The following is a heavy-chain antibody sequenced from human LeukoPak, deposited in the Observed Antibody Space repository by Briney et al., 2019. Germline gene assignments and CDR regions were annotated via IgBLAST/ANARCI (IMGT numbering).Heavy chain of an antibody. V-gene: IGHV3-23*01. D-gene: IGHD1-1*01. Sequence: QPGGSLRLSCAPSGLTFSRFAMSWVRQAPGKGLEWVSAISNSGDTTYYADSVKGRFTISRDNLKNTLYVKMNSLRVEDTAVYYCAKGHSAHGTGFDYWGQGTLVIVSS. CDR2: ISNSGDTT. J-gene: IGHJ4*02. CDR1: GLTFSRFA. CDR3: AKGHSAHGTGFDY.